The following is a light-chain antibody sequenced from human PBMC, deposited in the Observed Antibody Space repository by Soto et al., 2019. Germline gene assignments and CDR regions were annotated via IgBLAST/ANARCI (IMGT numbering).Light chain of an antibody. J-gene: IGKJ2*01. Sequence: DIQMTQSPSSLSASVGDRVTITCRASEGISNCLAWYQQKPGKVPKLLIYAASTLQSGVPSRFSGSGSGTDFTLTISSLHPEDVATYYCQQYNSGPPTFGQGTKLEI. V-gene: IGKV1-27*01. CDR2: AAS. CDR3: QQYNSGPPT. CDR1: EGISNC.